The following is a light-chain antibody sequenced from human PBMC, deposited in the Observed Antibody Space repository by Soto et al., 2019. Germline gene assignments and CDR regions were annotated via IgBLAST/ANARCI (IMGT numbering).Light chain of an antibody. CDR2: DAS. Sequence: EIVLTQSPATLSLSPGARATLSCRASQSVSSYLAWYQQKPGQPHRLLIYDASNRATGIPARFSGSGSGTDFTLTISSLEPEDFAVYYCQQRTNWPPLTFGGGTKVEIK. V-gene: IGKV3-11*01. J-gene: IGKJ4*01. CDR3: QQRTNWPPLT. CDR1: QSVSSY.